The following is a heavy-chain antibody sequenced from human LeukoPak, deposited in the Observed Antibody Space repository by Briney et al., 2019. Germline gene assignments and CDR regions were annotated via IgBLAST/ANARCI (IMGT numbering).Heavy chain of an antibody. V-gene: IGHV1-46*01. CDR1: GYTFTGYY. CDR3: ARARAAAGAQYFQH. Sequence: ASVKVSCKASGYTFTGYYMHWVRQAPGQRPEWMGIIYTNDGSARYAQKFQGRVTMTRDTSTGTVYMELSSLSSDDTAVYYCARARAAAGAQYFQHWGQGTLVSASS. D-gene: IGHD6-13*01. J-gene: IGHJ1*01. CDR2: IYTNDGSA.